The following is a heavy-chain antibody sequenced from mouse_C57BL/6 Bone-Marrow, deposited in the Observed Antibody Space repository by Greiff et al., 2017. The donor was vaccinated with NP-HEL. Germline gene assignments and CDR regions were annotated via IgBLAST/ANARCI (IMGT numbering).Heavy chain of an antibody. J-gene: IGHJ3*01. Sequence: EVKLVESGGGLVKPGGSLKLSCAASGFTFSSYAMSWVRQTPEKRLEWVATISDGGSYTYYPDNVKGRFTISRDNAKNNLYLQMSHLKSEDTAMYYCARADYGSRKAWFAYWGQGTLVTVSA. CDR3: ARADYGSRKAWFAY. D-gene: IGHD1-1*01. V-gene: IGHV5-4*03. CDR1: GFTFSSYA. CDR2: ISDGGSYT.